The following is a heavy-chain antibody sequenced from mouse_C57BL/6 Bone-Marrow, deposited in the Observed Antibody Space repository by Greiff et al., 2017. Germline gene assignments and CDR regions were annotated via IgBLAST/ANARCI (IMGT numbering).Heavy chain of an antibody. Sequence: EVQRVESGAELVRPGASVKLSCTASGFNIKDDYMHWVKQRPEQGLEWIGWIDPENGDTEYASKFQGKATITADTSSNTAYLQLSSLTSEDTAVYYCTSTTVVATPYYCDYWGQGTTLTVSS. V-gene: IGHV14-4*01. J-gene: IGHJ2*01. D-gene: IGHD1-1*01. CDR3: TSTTVVATPYYCDY. CDR2: IDPENGDT. CDR1: GFNIKDDY.